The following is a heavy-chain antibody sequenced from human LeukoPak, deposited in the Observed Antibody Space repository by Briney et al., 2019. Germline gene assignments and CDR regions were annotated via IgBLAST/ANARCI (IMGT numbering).Heavy chain of an antibody. CDR3: ARDPRGPAGYDSPARDTFDY. V-gene: IGHV3-30*03. CDR1: GFTFTHYP. Sequence: PGGSLRLFCAASGFTFTHYPMHWARPTPGKGLEWVAVIFYDGTIQYYPDSVRCRLIVSRDNPKNTLYLQMNSLRAEDTAVYYCARDPRGPAGYDSPARDTFDYWGQGTLVTVSS. J-gene: IGHJ4*02. CDR2: IFYDGTIQ. D-gene: IGHD3-22*01.